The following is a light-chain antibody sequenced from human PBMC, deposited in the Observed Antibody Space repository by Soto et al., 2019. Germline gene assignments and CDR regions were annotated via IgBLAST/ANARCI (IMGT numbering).Light chain of an antibody. CDR1: QTISNTF. V-gene: IGKV3-20*01. J-gene: IGKJ4*01. Sequence: IVLTQYPGTLSVSPGERATLSCRASQTISNTFLAWYQQRPGQAPRLLIYGASGRAAGIPDRFSGIGSGTDFTLSISRMEPEDFAVDDCQPYGVSPTFGGGTKVDIK. CDR2: GAS. CDR3: QPYGVSPT.